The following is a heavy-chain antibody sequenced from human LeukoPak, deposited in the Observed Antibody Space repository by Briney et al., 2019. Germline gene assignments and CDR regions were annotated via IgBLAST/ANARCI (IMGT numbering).Heavy chain of an antibody. CDR1: GFTFSSYS. Sequence: GGSLRLSCAASGFTFSSYSMNWVRQAPGKGLEWVASISSSSSYIYYADSVNGRFTISRDNAKNSLYLQMNSLRAEETAVYYCAISTIRDYHAFDIWGQGTMVTVSS. V-gene: IGHV3-21*01. CDR3: AISTIRDYHAFDI. J-gene: IGHJ3*02. D-gene: IGHD2/OR15-2a*01. CDR2: ISSSSSYI.